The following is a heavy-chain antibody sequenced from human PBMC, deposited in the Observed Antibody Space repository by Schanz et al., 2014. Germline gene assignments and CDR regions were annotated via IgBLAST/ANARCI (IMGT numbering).Heavy chain of an antibody. V-gene: IGHV1-18*01. Sequence: QVQLVQSGAEVKKPGASVKVSCRASGYPFTSDDITWVRQAPGQGLEWMGWISPYNGNTNYAQKLQGRVTMTADTSTSTAYMDLRSLRSDDTAVYYCAREQSPYTNSSDVRYFDYWGQGSLVTVSS. CDR1: GYPFTSDD. J-gene: IGHJ4*02. CDR2: ISPYNGNT. CDR3: AREQSPYTNSSDVRYFDY. D-gene: IGHD6-6*01.